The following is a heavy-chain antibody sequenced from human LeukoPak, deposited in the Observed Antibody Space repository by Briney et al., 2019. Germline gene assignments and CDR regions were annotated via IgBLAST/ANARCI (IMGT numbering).Heavy chain of an antibody. CDR1: GYIFTSHW. CDR2: IYPGDSDT. CDR3: ARQKEDVAAAGTSYYYYYGMDV. V-gene: IGHV5-51*01. J-gene: IGHJ6*02. Sequence: GESLKISCKGSGYIFTSHWIGWVRQMPGKGLEWMGIIYPGDSDTRYSPSFQGQVTISADKSISTAYLQWSSLKASDTAMYYCARQKEDVAAAGTSYYYYYGMDVWGQGTTVTVSS. D-gene: IGHD6-13*01.